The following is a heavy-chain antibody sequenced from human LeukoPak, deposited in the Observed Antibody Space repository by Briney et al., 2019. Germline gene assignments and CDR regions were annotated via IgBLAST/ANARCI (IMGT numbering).Heavy chain of an antibody. J-gene: IGHJ5*02. CDR1: GFTFNNYW. CDR3: ASGAEGYVFDP. Sequence: GGSLRLSCAASGFTFNNYWMSWVRQAPGKGLEWVANIKQDGSGLYYVESVKGRFTISRDNAKNSLYLRMTSLRAEDTAVYYCASGAEGYVFDPWGQGTLVTVSS. V-gene: IGHV3-7*03. D-gene: IGHD5-12*01. CDR2: IKQDGSGL.